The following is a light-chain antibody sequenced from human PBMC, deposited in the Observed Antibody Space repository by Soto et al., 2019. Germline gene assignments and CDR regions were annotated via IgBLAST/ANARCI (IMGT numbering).Light chain of an antibody. CDR3: QQYGSSRTWT. CDR1: HSVSSSY. CDR2: GAS. Sequence: ESVLTQSPGTLSLSPGERATLSCRSSHSVSSSYLAWYQQKPGQAPRLLIYGASSRATGIPDRFSGSGSGTDFTLTISRLEPEDFAVYYCQQYGSSRTWTFGQGTKVDIK. J-gene: IGKJ1*01. V-gene: IGKV3-20*01.